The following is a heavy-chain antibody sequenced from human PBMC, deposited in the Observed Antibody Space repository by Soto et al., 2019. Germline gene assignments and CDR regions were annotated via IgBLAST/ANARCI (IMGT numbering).Heavy chain of an antibody. D-gene: IGHD5-18*01. V-gene: IGHV4-59*08. CDR3: ARHPGYGLYYFDY. CDR2: IYYNGST. CDR1: GGSISSYY. J-gene: IGHJ4*02. Sequence: SETLSLTCTVSGGSISSYYWSWIRQPPGKGQEWIGCIYYNGSTNYNPSLKSRVTISVDTSKSQFSLKLSSVTAADTAVYYCARHPGYGLYYFDYWGQGTLVTVSS.